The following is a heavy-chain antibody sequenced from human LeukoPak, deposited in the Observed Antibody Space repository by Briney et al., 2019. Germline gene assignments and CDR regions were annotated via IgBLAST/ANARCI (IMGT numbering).Heavy chain of an antibody. D-gene: IGHD3-10*01. CDR1: GFTVSDNY. CDR3: AKGRGANYYSSDY. V-gene: IGHV3-66*01. CDR2: IYSGGST. Sequence: GGSLRLSCAASGFTVSDNYMTWVRQAPGKGLEWVSVIYSGGSTYYADSVKGRFTISRDNSKNTLYLQMNSLRVEDTAVYHCAKGRGANYYSSDYWGQGTLVTVSS. J-gene: IGHJ4*02.